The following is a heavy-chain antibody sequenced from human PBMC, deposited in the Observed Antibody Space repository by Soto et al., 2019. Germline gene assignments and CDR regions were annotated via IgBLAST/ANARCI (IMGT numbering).Heavy chain of an antibody. CDR1: GGSISSGFYY. CDR2: ISYSGST. V-gene: IGHV4-31*03. Sequence: SETLSLTCTVSGGSISSGFYYWSWIRQHPGEGLEWIGYISYSGSTYYNPSLKSRVAISVDTSKNQFSLKLSSVTAADTAVYYCARGYGRNFDYWGQGTLVTVSS. J-gene: IGHJ4*02. CDR3: ARGYGRNFDY. D-gene: IGHD5-18*01.